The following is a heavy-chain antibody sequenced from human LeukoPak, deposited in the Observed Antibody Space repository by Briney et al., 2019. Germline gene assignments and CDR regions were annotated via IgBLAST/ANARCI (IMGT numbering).Heavy chain of an antibody. V-gene: IGHV4-59*01. CDR3: ALDSSGWSDDSFDI. D-gene: IGHD6-13*01. CDR1: GTSISFYY. Sequence: SETLSLTCTVSGTSISFYYWSWIRQPPGKGLEWIGYIYYSGSTKYNPSLKSRVTMSIDTSKNQFSLNLKSVTAADTAVYYCALDSSGWSDDSFDIWGHGTMVTVSS. J-gene: IGHJ3*02. CDR2: IYYSGST.